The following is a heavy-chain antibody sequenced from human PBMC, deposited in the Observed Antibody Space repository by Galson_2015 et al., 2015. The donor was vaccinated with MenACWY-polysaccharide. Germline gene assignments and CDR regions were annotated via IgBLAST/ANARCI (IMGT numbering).Heavy chain of an antibody. CDR2: ILSDWSST. J-gene: IGHJ4*02. CDR3: TRGSQHSANYGGD. V-gene: IGHV3-74*01. CDR1: GFTFSSSW. D-gene: IGHD1-7*01. Sequence: SLRLSCAASGFTFSSSWRHWVRQAPGKGRVRVSRILSDWSSTSYADSVRGRFTISRDNAKNMLHLQMNGLRGEDTAVDYCTRGSQHSANYGGDWGQGTLVTVSS.